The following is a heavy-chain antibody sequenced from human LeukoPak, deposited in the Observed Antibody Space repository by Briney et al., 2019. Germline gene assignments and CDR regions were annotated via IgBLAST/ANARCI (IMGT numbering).Heavy chain of an antibody. Sequence: PSETLSLTCTVSGGSVSSSSYYWGWIRQPPGKGLEWIGNIYHSGKTYYNPSLKSRVAISVETSKNQFSLKLSSMTAADTAVYYCARDRISVSDPPNWFDPWGQGTLVTVSS. CDR2: IYHSGKT. D-gene: IGHD6-19*01. V-gene: IGHV4-39*07. CDR3: ARDRISVSDPPNWFDP. J-gene: IGHJ5*02. CDR1: GGSVSSSSYY.